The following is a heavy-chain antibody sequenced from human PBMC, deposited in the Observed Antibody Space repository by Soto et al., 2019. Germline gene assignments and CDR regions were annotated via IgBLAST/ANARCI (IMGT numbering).Heavy chain of an antibody. CDR3: TTGIHNR. V-gene: IGHV3-15*01. CDR1: GFIFSNAW. J-gene: IGHJ4*02. D-gene: IGHD1-20*01. Sequence: HLVEAGGGLVKPGGSLTLSCAGSGFIFSNAWMSWVRQTPGKGLEWVGRIKSKADGGTTDYAAPVEGRFIISRDESTNTMYLQMTSLKTEDTAVYYCTTGIHNRWGQGGLDTVSS. CDR2: IKSKADGGTT.